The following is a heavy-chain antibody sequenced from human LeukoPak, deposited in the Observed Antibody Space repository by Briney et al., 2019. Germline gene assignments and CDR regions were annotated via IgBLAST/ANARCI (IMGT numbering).Heavy chain of an antibody. CDR2: IYYSGST. V-gene: IGHV4-39*07. D-gene: IGHD3-10*01. CDR3: ASRPGGGSGSYYKAGAFDI. CDR1: GGSISSSSYY. Sequence: SETLSLTCTVSGGSISSSSYYWGWIRQPPGKGLEWIGSIYYSGSTYYNPSLKSRVTISVDKSKNQFSLKLSSVTAADTAVYYCASRPGGGSGSYYKAGAFDIWGQGTMVTVSS. J-gene: IGHJ3*02.